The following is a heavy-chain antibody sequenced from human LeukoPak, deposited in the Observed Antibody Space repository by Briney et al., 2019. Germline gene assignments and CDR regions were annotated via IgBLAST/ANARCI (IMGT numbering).Heavy chain of an antibody. J-gene: IGHJ4*02. CDR1: GYSIRSGYY. D-gene: IGHD3-16*02. CDR3: ARGRDDDVWGSYPTCFDF. Sequence: PSETLSLTCTVSGYSIRSGYYWGWIRQSPGKGLEWIGNIYQTGSTYYNPSPKSRVTISMDTTWNQFSLKLSSVTAADTAVYYCARGRDDDVWGSYPTCFDFWGQGTLVTVSS. CDR2: IYQTGST. V-gene: IGHV4-38-2*02.